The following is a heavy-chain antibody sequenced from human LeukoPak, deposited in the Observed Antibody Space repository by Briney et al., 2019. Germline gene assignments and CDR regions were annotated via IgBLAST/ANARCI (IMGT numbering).Heavy chain of an antibody. D-gene: IGHD2-21*02. CDR3: ARADCGGDCYLFQH. CDR2: IYSGGST. V-gene: IGHV3-53*01. CDR1: GFTVSSNY. Sequence: GGSLRLSCAASGFTVSSNYMSWVRQAPGKGLEWVLVIYSGGSTYYADSVKGRFTISRDNSKNTLYLQMNSLRAEDTAVYYCARADCGGDCYLFQHWGQGTLVTVSS. J-gene: IGHJ1*01.